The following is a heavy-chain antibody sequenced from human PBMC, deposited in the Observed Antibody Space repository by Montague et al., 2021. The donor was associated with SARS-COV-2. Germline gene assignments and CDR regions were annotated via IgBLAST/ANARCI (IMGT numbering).Heavy chain of an antibody. Sequence: SETLSLTCTFSGGTISSSSYYCAWIRQPPGKGLEWVGSFYSRGSTYYNPSLKSQVTISVDTSKNQFYLKLTSVTAADTAVYYCARHIVTMVRGGHIPMEGWFDPWGQGTLVTVSS. CDR3: ARHIVTMVRGGHIPMEGWFDP. D-gene: IGHD3-10*01. V-gene: IGHV4-39*01. CDR2: FYSRGST. J-gene: IGHJ5*02. CDR1: GGTISSSSYY.